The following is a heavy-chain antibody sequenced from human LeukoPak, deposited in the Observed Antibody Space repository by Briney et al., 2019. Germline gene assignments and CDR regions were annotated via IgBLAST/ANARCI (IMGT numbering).Heavy chain of an antibody. CDR1: GGSFCGYY. J-gene: IGHJ4*02. D-gene: IGHD1-26*01. Sequence: SETLSLTCAVYGGSFCGYYWSWIRQPPGKGLEWIGEINLSGSTNYNPSLKSRVTISVDKSKNQFSLKLSSVTAADTAVYYCARLGGSYFVDYWGQGTLVTVSS. CDR2: INLSGST. V-gene: IGHV4-34*01. CDR3: ARLGGSYFVDY.